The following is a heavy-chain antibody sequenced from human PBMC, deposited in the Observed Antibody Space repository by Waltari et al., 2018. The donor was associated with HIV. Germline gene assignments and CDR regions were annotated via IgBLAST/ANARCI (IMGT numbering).Heavy chain of an antibody. CDR3: AREGAQGSARIKGKSYNWFDP. D-gene: IGHD5-18*01. V-gene: IGHV4-31*03. CDR1: GGSISSGGYY. Sequence: QVQLQESGPGLVKPSQTLSLTCTVSGGSISSGGYYWRWIRQHPGKGLEWIGYIYYSGSTYYNPSLKSRVTISVDTSKNQFSLKLSSVTAADTAVYYCAREGAQGSARIKGKSYNWFDPWGQGTLVTVSS. CDR2: IYYSGST. J-gene: IGHJ5*02.